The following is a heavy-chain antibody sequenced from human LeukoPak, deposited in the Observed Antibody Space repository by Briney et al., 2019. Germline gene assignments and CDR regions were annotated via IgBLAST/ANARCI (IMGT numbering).Heavy chain of an antibody. CDR1: GDTFSSYA. CDR2: IIPIFGTP. D-gene: IGHD4-23*01. V-gene: IGHV1-69*13. J-gene: IGHJ4*02. Sequence: SVTVSCKASGDTFSSYAISWVRQAPGQGLEWMGGIIPIFGTPNYAQKFQGRVTITADESTSTAYMELSSLRSEDTAVYYCARGWLAETTVVTPYNYWGQGTLVTVSS. CDR3: ARGWLAETTVVTPYNY.